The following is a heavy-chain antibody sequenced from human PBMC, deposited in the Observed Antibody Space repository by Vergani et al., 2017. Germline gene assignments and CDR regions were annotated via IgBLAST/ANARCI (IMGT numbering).Heavy chain of an antibody. CDR2: IYHNGDT. J-gene: IGHJ5*02. D-gene: IGHD3-10*01. Sequence: QVQLPESGPGLVTPSQTLSLTCTVSGGSISSGGYYWSWIRQSPDKGLEWMGNIYHNGDTYYNPSLKGRVAISIDTSNYQFSLKLTSVTVADTAVYYCARDSWTSELRGVYWFDTWGQGTLVSVSS. V-gene: IGHV4-31*03. CDR1: GGSISSGGYY. CDR3: ARDSWTSELRGVYWFDT.